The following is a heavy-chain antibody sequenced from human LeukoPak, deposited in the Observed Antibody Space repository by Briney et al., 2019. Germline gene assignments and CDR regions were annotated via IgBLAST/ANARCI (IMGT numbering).Heavy chain of an antibody. CDR2: IKQDGSEV. V-gene: IGHV3-7*01. D-gene: IGHD2-21*01. J-gene: IGHJ6*03. CDR1: GFTFTEYW. CDR3: AREAYCGGPSCFAVSYMDV. Sequence: PGGSPRPSCAASGFTFTEYWMTLVRQAPGQRLEWVANIKQDGSEVYYVDSVEGRFTISRDNTKNSVYLQMNSLGVEDTAVYYCAREAYCGGPSCFAVSYMDVWGEGTTVTVSS.